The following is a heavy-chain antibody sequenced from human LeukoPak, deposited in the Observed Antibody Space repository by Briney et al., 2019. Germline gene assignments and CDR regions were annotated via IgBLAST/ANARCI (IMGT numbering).Heavy chain of an antibody. D-gene: IGHD4-23*01. CDR2: IIRSGGST. V-gene: IGHV3-20*04. J-gene: IGHJ4*02. CDR3: VRGHNGGPFDH. Sequence: SGGSLRLSCTASGFTFDDYGMTWVRQPPGKGLEWVSGIIRSGGSTGYADSVNGRFTISRDNAKNSLYLQMNSLRAEDTALYYCVRGHNGGPFDHWGQGIPVTVSS. CDR1: GFTFDDYG.